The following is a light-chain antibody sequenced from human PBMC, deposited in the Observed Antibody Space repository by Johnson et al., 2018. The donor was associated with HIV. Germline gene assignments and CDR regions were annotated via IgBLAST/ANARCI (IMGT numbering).Light chain of an antibody. CDR3: GTWDNSLSAGGV. CDR1: YSDIGNNF. Sequence: QSVLSQPPSVSAAPGQKVTISCSGSYSDIGNNFVSWYQQLPGAAPKLLIYKNDQRPSGIPDRFSGSKSGTSATLGITGLQTGDEADYYCGTWDNSLSAGGVFGTGTKVTVL. CDR2: KND. J-gene: IGLJ1*01. V-gene: IGLV1-51*02.